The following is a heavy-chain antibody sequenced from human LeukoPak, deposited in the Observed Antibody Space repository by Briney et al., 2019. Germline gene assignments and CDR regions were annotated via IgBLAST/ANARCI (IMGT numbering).Heavy chain of an antibody. D-gene: IGHD6-19*01. CDR1: GASISSSNW. Sequence: PSETLSLTCAVSGASISSSNWWSWVRQPPGKGLEWIGEIYHDGEAYYNPSLKSRLTLSVDKSNNQFSLKLNSVTAADTAVYYCANRPYSTGWSWGQGTMVTVSS. V-gene: IGHV4-4*02. CDR2: IYHDGEA. CDR3: ANRPYSTGWS. J-gene: IGHJ3*01.